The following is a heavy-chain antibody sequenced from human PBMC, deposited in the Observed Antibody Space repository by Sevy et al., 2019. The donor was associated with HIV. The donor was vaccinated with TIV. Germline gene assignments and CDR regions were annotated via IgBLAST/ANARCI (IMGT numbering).Heavy chain of an antibody. CDR3: AKDQHYYDSSGYPFPY. D-gene: IGHD3-22*01. CDR1: GFTISRYA. J-gene: IGHJ4*02. CDR2: ISGSGGSK. V-gene: IGHV3-23*01. Sequence: GGSLRLSCAASGFTISRYAMSWVRQAPGKGLEWVSAISGSGGSKYYADSVKGRLTISRDNTKNRLYLQMNRLRAEDTAVYYYAKDQHYYDSSGYPFPYWGQGTLVTVSS.